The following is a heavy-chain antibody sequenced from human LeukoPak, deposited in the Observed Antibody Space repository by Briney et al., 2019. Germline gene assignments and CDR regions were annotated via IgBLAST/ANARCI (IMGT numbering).Heavy chain of an antibody. CDR2: MLSDESNK. CDR1: GFTFTTYK. J-gene: IGHJ4*02. V-gene: IGHV3-30*02. CDR3: AKDSGYSYGHGLDY. Sequence: GGSMRLSCAASGFTFTTYKMHWVRQAPGKGLEWVALMLSDESNKTHADTVKGRFTTSSDNSKNPMFLPMNSLRDAHTAVYYCAKDSGYSYGHGLDYWGQGTLVTVSS. D-gene: IGHD5-18*01.